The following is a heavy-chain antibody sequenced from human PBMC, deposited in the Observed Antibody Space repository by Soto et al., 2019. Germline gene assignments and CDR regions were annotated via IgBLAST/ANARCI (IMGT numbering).Heavy chain of an antibody. CDR3: ARGGYYDNTWGKLSHYGLDV. CDR2: ISTYNGDT. CDR1: GYTFTRSG. Sequence: ASVKVSCKASGYTFTRSGISWVRQAPGQGLEWMGWISTYNGDTNYAQTFQGRVTMTTDTSTRTVYLDLRSLKSDDTAVYYCARGGYYDNTWGKLSHYGLDVWGQGTSVTVSS. J-gene: IGHJ6*02. D-gene: IGHD3-16*01. V-gene: IGHV1-18*01.